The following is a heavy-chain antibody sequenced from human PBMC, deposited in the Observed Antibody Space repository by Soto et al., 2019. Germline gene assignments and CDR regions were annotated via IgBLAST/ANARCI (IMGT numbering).Heavy chain of an antibody. CDR2: IYYSGST. J-gene: IGHJ4*02. Sequence: SETLSLTCTVSGGSISSGDYYWSWIRQPPGKGLEWIGYIYYSGSTYYNPSLKSRVTISVDTSKNQFSLKLSSVTAADTAVYYCAREAGDYVWGSYPFIDYWGQGTLVTSPQ. CDR3: AREAGDYVWGSYPFIDY. CDR1: GGSISSGDYY. V-gene: IGHV4-30-4*01. D-gene: IGHD3-16*01.